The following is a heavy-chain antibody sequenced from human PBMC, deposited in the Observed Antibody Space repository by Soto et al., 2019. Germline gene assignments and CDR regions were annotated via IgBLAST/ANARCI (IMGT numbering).Heavy chain of an antibody. CDR3: AREQRFSDWFDP. Sequence: PSEPLSLTCTISGGAIGSHYWTWIRQPAGKGLEWIGRIYSSGSTQYNPSLQSRVTMSLDTSKNQFSLRLESVTAADTAVYYCAREQRFSDWFDPWGQGTLVTVSS. J-gene: IGHJ5*02. V-gene: IGHV4-4*07. CDR2: IYSSGST. D-gene: IGHD3-3*01. CDR1: GGAIGSHY.